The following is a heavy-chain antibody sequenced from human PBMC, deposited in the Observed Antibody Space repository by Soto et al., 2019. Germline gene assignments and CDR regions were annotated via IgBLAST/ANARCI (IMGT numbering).Heavy chain of an antibody. Sequence: GGSLRLSCAASGFTFSSYAMNWFRQAPGKGLEWVSAISGSGGSTYYADSVKGRFTISRDNSKNTLYLQMNSLRAEDTAVYYCAKDYGLIVGATPLDYWGQGTLVTVSS. J-gene: IGHJ4*02. CDR3: AKDYGLIVGATPLDY. V-gene: IGHV3-23*01. D-gene: IGHD1-26*01. CDR2: ISGSGGST. CDR1: GFTFSSYA.